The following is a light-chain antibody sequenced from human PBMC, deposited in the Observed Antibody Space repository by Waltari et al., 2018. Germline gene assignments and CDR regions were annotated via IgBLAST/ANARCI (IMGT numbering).Light chain of an antibody. J-gene: IGKJ1*01. CDR1: QSISIW. CDR3: QQYNSYWT. V-gene: IGKV1-5*03. Sequence: DIQMTQSPSTLSASVGDRVTITCRASQSISIWLAWYQQKPGKAPKLLISKASSLESGVPSRFSGSGSGTEFTLTISSLQPDDFATYYCQQYNSYWTFGQGTKVEIK. CDR2: KAS.